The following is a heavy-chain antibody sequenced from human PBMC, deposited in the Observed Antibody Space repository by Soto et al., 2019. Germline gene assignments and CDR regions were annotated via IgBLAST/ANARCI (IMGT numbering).Heavy chain of an antibody. D-gene: IGHD3-3*01. CDR3: VKDWSGKTCPCMDV. Sequence: EVQLLESGGGLVQPGGSLKLSCAASGFIFSNYAMTWVRQAPEEGLEWVSTIGGGDGKTYYADSVKGRFTISRDNSKNSLYLQMSNLRAQDTAAYYCVKDWSGKTCPCMDVWGQGTAVTVSS. CDR2: IGGGDGKT. V-gene: IGHV3-23*01. CDR1: GFIFSNYA. J-gene: IGHJ6*02.